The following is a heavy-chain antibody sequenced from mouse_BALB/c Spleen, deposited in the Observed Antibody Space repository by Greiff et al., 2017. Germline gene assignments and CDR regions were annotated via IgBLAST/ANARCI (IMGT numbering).Heavy chain of an antibody. Sequence: DVHLVESGGGLVKPGGSLKLSCAASGFTFSSYAMSWVRQTPEKRLEWVATISSGGSYTYYPDSVKGRFTISRDNAKNTLYLQMSSLRSEDTAMYYCAHMIRAYWGQGTLVTVSA. D-gene: IGHD2-4*01. CDR1: GFTFSSYA. V-gene: IGHV5-9-3*01. CDR3: AHMIRAY. J-gene: IGHJ3*01. CDR2: ISSGGSYT.